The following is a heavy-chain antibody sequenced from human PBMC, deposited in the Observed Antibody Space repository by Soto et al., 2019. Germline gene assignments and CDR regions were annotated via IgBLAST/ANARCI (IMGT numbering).Heavy chain of an antibody. CDR2: IYYSGST. Sequence: QVQLQESGPGLVKPSETLSLTCTVSNDSISTYYWTWIGQPPGKGLEWIGFIYYSGSTNYNPSLQSRVTISVDTSKNQFSLKMNSVTAADTAVDYCARPGRDWGALHYWGQGTLVTVSS. V-gene: IGHV4-59*08. J-gene: IGHJ4*02. CDR1: NDSISTYY. CDR3: ARPGRDWGALHY. D-gene: IGHD7-27*01.